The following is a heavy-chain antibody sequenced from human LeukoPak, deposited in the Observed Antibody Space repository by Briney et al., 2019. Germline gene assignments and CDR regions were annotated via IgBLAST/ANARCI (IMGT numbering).Heavy chain of an antibody. Sequence: GTSLRLSCAASGFTFTGYGFHWVRQAPGKGLEWVAVIWYDGTNKYYADSVKGRFIISRDNSKNTLYLQMNSLRAEDTAVYYCARGHWQRRRSTAYAFDIWGQGTMVTVSS. D-gene: IGHD6-25*01. CDR1: GFTFTGYG. CDR2: IWYDGTNK. V-gene: IGHV3-33*01. CDR3: ARGHWQRRRSTAYAFDI. J-gene: IGHJ3*02.